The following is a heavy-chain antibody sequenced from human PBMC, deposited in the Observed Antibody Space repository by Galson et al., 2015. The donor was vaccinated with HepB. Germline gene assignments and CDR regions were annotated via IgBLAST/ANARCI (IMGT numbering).Heavy chain of an antibody. CDR2: IWYDGSNK. CDR3: ARGFRGGYYGSGSYSDY. J-gene: IGHJ4*02. V-gene: IGHV3-33*08. D-gene: IGHD3-10*01. Sequence: SLRLSCAASGFTLSSYGMHWVRQAPGKGLEWVAVIWYDGSNKYYADSVKGRFTISRDNSKNTLYLQMNSLRAEDTAVYYCARGFRGGYYGSGSYSDYWGQGTLVTVSS. CDR1: GFTLSSYG.